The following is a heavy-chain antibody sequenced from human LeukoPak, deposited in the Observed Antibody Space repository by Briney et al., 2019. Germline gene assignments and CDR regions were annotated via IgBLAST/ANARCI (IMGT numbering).Heavy chain of an antibody. J-gene: IGHJ4*02. V-gene: IGHV3-48*01. CDR3: ARASWYCTNGVCYDY. Sequence: GGSLRLSCAASGFTFSSYSMNWVRQAPGKGLEWVSYISSSSSTIYYGDSVKGRFTISRDNAKNSLYLQMNSLRAEDTAIYYCARASWYCTNGVCYDYWGQGTLVTVSS. CDR2: ISSSSSTI. CDR1: GFTFSSYS. D-gene: IGHD2-8*01.